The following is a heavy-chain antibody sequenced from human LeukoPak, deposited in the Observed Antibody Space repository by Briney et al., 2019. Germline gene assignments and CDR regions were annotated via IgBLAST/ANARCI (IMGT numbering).Heavy chain of an antibody. CDR3: ATYSSSNVREFQH. V-gene: IGHV3-7*01. Sequence: GGSLRLSCAASGFTFSNNWMTWVRQAPGKGLEWVANIKQDGSETYYADSVKGRFTISRDIAKNSLYLQMNSLGAEDTAVYYCATYSSSNVREFQHWGQGTLVTVSA. J-gene: IGHJ1*01. CDR2: IKQDGSET. CDR1: GFTFSNNW. D-gene: IGHD2-2*01.